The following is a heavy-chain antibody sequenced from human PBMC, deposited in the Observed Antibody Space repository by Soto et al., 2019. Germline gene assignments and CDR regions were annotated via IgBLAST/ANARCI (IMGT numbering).Heavy chain of an antibody. D-gene: IGHD3-3*01. Sequence: ASVKVSCEASGYTFTSYGISCVRQAPGQGLEWMGGFDPEDGETIYAQKFQGRVTMTEDTSTDTAYMELSSLRSEDTAVYYCATAANYDSHNWFDPWGQGTLVTVSS. CDR3: ATAANYDSHNWFDP. CDR1: GYTFTSYG. V-gene: IGHV1-24*01. CDR2: FDPEDGET. J-gene: IGHJ5*02.